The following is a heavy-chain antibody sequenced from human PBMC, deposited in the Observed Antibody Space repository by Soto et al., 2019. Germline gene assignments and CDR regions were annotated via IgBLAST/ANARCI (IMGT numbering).Heavy chain of an antibody. CDR3: SSDAVAASGTND. CDR2: IIPIFGTA. Sequence: QVQLVQSGTEVKKPGSSVKVSCKASGGNFNSYTINWVRQAPGQGLEFMGGIIPIFGTANYAPKFQGRVTFTADTASNTAYMELRSVRYADKAVYFCSSDAVAASGTNDWGHGILVTVYS. CDR1: GGNFNSYT. D-gene: IGHD2-15*01. J-gene: IGHJ4*01. V-gene: IGHV1-69*06.